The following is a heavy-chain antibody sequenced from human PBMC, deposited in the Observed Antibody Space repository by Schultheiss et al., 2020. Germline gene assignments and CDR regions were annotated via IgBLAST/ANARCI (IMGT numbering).Heavy chain of an antibody. CDR2: ISSSSSYI. CDR1: GFTVSSNY. J-gene: IGHJ4*02. V-gene: IGHV3-21*01. D-gene: IGHD6-6*01. CDR3: ARVPAARIY. Sequence: GGSLRLSCAASGFTVSSNYMSWVRQAPGKGLEWVSSISSSSSYIYYADSVKGRFTISRDNAKNSLYLQMNSLRAEDTAVYYCARVPAARIYWGQGTLVTVSS.